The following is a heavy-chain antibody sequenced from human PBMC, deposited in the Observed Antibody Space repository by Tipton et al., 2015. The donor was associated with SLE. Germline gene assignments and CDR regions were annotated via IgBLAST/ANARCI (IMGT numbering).Heavy chain of an antibody. CDR1: GDSISSGYY. D-gene: IGHD1-26*01. Sequence: GLVKPSETLSLTCGVSGDSISSGYYWGWIRQPPGKGLEWIGSIHQTGSAYYNPSLKRRLTMSVDTSKNQFSLRLSSVNAADTAVYYCTKEGGGSTYGPGINFGYWGQGTLVTVSS. CDR3: TKEGGGSTYGPGINFGY. CDR2: IHQTGSA. J-gene: IGHJ4*02. V-gene: IGHV4-38-2*02.